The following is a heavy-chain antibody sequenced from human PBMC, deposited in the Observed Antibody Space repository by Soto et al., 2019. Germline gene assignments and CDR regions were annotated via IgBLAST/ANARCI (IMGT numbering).Heavy chain of an antibody. CDR1: GGFITSSADY. CDR3: ARRPPLYASDTSRFDT. CDR2: MDYSGDT. V-gene: IGHV4-39*01. J-gene: IGHJ5*02. D-gene: IGHD3-16*01. Sequence: SETLSLTCAVSGGFITSSADYWGWIRRPPGKGLEWIGTMDYSGDTNYNPSLTSRVTIFADTSKNQFSLRLNSVTATDTAVYYCARRPPLYASDTSRFDTWGPAALVPVFS.